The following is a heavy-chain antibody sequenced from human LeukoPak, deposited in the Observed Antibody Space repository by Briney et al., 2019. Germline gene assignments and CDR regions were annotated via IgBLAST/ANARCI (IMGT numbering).Heavy chain of an antibody. D-gene: IGHD3-3*01. J-gene: IGHJ4*02. V-gene: IGHV4-4*02. CDR2: IYHSGST. CDR1: GGSISSNNW. Sequence: SGTLSLTCAVSGGSISSNNWWTWVRQPPGKGLEWIGEIYHSGSTNYNPSLKSRVSLSVDKSKNQFSLKLTSVTAADTAVYYCASPLEVSFKALDYWGQGTLVTVSS. CDR3: ASPLEVSFKALDY.